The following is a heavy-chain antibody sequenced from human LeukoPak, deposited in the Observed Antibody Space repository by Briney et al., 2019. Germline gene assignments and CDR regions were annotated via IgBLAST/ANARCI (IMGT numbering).Heavy chain of an antibody. J-gene: IGHJ4*02. D-gene: IGHD3-10*01. CDR1: GGSFTGYY. V-gene: IGHV4-34*01. CDR2: IHHRGST. Sequence: PSETLSLTCAVYGGSFTGYYWSWIRQPPGRGLEWIGEIHHRGSTNYNPSLKSRVTMSMGTSENQFSLKLSSVTAADTALYYCARALQNYYGSRTYPDYWSQGTLVTVSS. CDR3: ARALQNYYGSRTYPDY.